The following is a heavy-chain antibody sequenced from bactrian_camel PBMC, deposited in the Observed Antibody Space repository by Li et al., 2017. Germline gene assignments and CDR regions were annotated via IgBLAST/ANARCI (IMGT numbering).Heavy chain of an antibody. Sequence: VQLVESGGGLVQAGGSLSLSCLVSGSPDCVYDVSWYRQAPGKEREFVSAIDKDGSRYSDSVKGRFAISQNSHENTVFLQMDTLKTEDTAVYYCVTPLRSWSITGFAYWGQGTQVTVS. CDR2: IDKDGSR. D-gene: IGHD6*01. V-gene: IGHV3S40*01. J-gene: IGHJ6*01. CDR3: VTPLRSWSITGFAY. CDR1: GSPDCVYD.